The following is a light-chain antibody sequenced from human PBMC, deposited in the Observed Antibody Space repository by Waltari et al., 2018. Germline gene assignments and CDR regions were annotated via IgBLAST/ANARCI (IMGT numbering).Light chain of an antibody. CDR1: SSDVGSYNV. CDR3: CSYAGSSTVV. Sequence: QSALTQPASVSGSPGQSITISCTGTSSDVGSYNVVSWYQQHPGQAPQRMIYEVSKRPSGVSNRFSGSKSGNTASLTISGLQAEDEADYYCCSYAGSSTVVFGGGTKLTVL. CDR2: EVS. V-gene: IGLV2-23*02. J-gene: IGLJ2*01.